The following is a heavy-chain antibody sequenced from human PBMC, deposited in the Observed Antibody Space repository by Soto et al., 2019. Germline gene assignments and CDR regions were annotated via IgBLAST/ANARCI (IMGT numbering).Heavy chain of an antibody. CDR2: IYYSGST. V-gene: IGHV4-31*11. D-gene: IGHD6-13*01. CDR1: GGSISSGGYY. J-gene: IGHJ4*02. CDR3: ARSLGVAAAGPFDY. Sequence: SETLSLTCAVSGGSISSGGYYWSWIRQHPGKGLEWIGYIYYSGSTYYNPSLKSRVTISVDTSKNQFSLKLSSVTAADTAVYYCARSLGVAAAGPFDYWGQGTLVTVSS.